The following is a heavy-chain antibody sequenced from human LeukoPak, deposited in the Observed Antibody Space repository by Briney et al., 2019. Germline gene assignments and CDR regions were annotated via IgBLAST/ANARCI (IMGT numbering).Heavy chain of an antibody. J-gene: IGHJ3*02. V-gene: IGHV1-46*01. CDR2: INPSGGST. CDR1: RYTFTSYY. Sequence: ASVKVSCKASRYTFTSYYMHWVRQAPGQGLEWMGIINPSGGSTSYAQKFQGRVTMTRDTSTSTVYMELSSLRSEDTAVYYCARDIPPYAFDIWGQGTMVTVSS. CDR3: ARDIPPYAFDI.